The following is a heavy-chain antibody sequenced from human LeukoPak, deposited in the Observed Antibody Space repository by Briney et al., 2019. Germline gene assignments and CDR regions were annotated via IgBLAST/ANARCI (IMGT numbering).Heavy chain of an antibody. CDR2: INPNSGGT. Sequence: ASVKVSCKASGYTFTGYYMHWVRQAPGQGLEWMGWINPNSGGTNYAQKFQGKITMTRDTSISTAYMDLSRLRSDDTAVYYCARGAATVATIRGWGQGTLVTVSS. CDR3: ARGAATVATIRG. D-gene: IGHD5-12*01. CDR1: GYTFTGYY. V-gene: IGHV1-2*02. J-gene: IGHJ4*02.